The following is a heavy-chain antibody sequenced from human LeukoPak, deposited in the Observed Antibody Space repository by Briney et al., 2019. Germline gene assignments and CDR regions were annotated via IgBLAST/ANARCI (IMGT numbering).Heavy chain of an antibody. J-gene: IGHJ4*02. CDR3: ARVAYDSKIY. V-gene: IGHV6-1*01. Sequence: SQTLSLTCAISGDSVSSNSAAWNWIRQSPSRGLEWLGRTYYRSKWYNDYAVSVKSRIIINPDTSTNQFSLHMNSVTPEDTAVYYCARVAYDSKIYWGQGTLVTVSS. D-gene: IGHD3-22*01. CDR2: TYYRSKWYN. CDR1: GDSVSSNSAA.